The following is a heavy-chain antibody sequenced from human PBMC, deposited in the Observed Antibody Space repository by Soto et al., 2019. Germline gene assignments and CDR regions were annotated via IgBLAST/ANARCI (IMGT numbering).Heavy chain of an antibody. D-gene: IGHD3-10*01. CDR3: ARGSRLGSGSLRPGPSDIFDI. Sequence: GGSLRLSCAASGFMFRVYDMHGVRQPAGKGLEWVSAIGTTGDTYYAGSVKGRFTISREDARSSLYLRVNSLRVGDTAVYYCARGSRLGSGSLRPGPSDIFDIWGQGTTVTVSS. CDR1: GFMFRVYD. V-gene: IGHV3-13*01. J-gene: IGHJ3*02. CDR2: IGTTGDT.